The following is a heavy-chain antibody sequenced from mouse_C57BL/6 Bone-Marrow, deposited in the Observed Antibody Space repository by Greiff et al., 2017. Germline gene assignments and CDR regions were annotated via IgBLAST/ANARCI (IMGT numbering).Heavy chain of an antibody. V-gene: IGHV14-4*01. CDR1: GFNIKDDY. J-gene: IGHJ3*01. CDR3: GTTVVARFAY. Sequence: EVQLQQSGAELVRPGASVKLSCTASGFNIKDDYMHWVKQRPEQGLEWIGWIDPENGDTEYASKFQGKATITAATSSNTAYLQLSSLTSEDTAVYYCGTTVVARFAYWGQGTLVTVSA. CDR2: IDPENGDT. D-gene: IGHD1-1*01.